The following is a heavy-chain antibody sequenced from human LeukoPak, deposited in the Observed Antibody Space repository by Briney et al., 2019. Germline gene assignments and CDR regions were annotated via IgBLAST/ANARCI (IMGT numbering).Heavy chain of an antibody. J-gene: IGHJ5*02. Sequence: PGGSLRLSCAASGFTFSSYSINWVRQAPGKGLEWVSYISSTSSAIYYADSVKGRFTISRDNSKNTLYLQMNSLRAEDTAVYYCVKDGMATILDWFDPWGQGTLVTVSS. CDR1: GFTFSSYS. D-gene: IGHD5-24*01. CDR2: ISSTSSAI. V-gene: IGHV3-48*01. CDR3: VKDGMATILDWFDP.